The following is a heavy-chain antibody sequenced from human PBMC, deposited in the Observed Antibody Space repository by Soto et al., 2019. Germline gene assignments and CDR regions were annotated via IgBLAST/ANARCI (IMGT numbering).Heavy chain of an antibody. CDR3: ARAGASNWNYVSSSS. CDR1: GYNFAVSG. CDR2: ISAHTGDT. D-gene: IGHD1-7*01. V-gene: IGHV1-18*04. J-gene: IGHJ4*02. Sequence: QVQLGQSGAEVKKPGASVKVSCKASGYNFAVSGFIWVRQAPGQRLEWMGWISAHTGDTNYAQSFQGRVTMTTDTPTSTAYMELWSLTSDDTAVYYCARAGASNWNYVSSSSWGQGTLVTVSS.